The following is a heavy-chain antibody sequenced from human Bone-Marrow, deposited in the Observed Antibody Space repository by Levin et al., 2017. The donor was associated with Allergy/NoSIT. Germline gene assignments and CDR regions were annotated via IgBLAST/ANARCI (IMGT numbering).Heavy chain of an antibody. J-gene: IGHJ4*02. CDR2: IYSGGST. V-gene: IGHV3-53*01. Sequence: GGSLRLSCAASGFTVSNNFMMWVRQAPGKGLEWVSLIYSGGSTYYADSVKGRFTISRDNSKNTLFLQLNSLRADDTAVYYCARDGAAARTGSGGWGQGTLVTVSS. CDR3: ARDGAAARTGSGG. CDR1: GFTVSNNF. D-gene: IGHD6-13*01.